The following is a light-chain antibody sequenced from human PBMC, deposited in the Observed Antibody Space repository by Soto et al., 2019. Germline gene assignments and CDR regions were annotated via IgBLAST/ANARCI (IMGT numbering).Light chain of an antibody. CDR3: RQYSNWPPART. V-gene: IGKV3-15*01. Sequence: EIVMTQSPATLSVSPGERATLSCRASQSVGSNLAWYQQKPGQAPRLLIYDASTRATGIPARFSGSGSGTAFTTPISSWQSEDFAIYFCRQYSNWPPARTFGQGTTVEIK. CDR1: QSVGSN. J-gene: IGKJ1*01. CDR2: DAS.